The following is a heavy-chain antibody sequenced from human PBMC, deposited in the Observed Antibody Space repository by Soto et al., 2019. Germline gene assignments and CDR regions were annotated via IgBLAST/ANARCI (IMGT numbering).Heavy chain of an antibody. CDR3: ASGGGDYDILTGPTPPNWFDP. CDR2: IYHSGST. J-gene: IGHJ5*02. Sequence: SESLSLTCAVSGGSISSSNWWSCVRQPPGKGLEWIGEIYHSGSTNYNPSLKSRVTISVDKSKNQFSLKLSSVTAADTAVCYCASGGGDYDILTGPTPPNWFDPRGQGTLVTVSS. D-gene: IGHD3-9*01. CDR1: GGSISSSNW. V-gene: IGHV4-4*02.